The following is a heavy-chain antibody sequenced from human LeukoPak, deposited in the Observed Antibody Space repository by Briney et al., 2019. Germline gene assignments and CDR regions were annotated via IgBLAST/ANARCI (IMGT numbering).Heavy chain of an antibody. D-gene: IGHD1-1*01. CDR2: IYYTGTT. J-gene: IGHJ4*02. V-gene: IGHV4-39*01. CDR3: ARQRTAGTKVIDY. CDR1: VDSMSSRSYY. Sequence: PSETLSLTCTVSVDSMSSRSYYWGWIRQPPGKGPEWIGNIYYTGTTYYNPSLKSRVSIAVDKSKNQFSLYLSHVTAAATAVYYCARQRTAGTKVIDYWGQGTLVTVSS.